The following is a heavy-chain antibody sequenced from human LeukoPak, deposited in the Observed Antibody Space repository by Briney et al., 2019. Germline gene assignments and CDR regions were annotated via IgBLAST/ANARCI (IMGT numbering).Heavy chain of an antibody. Sequence: VKVSCKASGGTFSSYAISWVRQAPGQGLEWRGRIIPIFGTANYAQKFQGRVTITTDESTSTAYMELSSLRSEYTAVYYCASDGRYCSGGSCYSYWGQGTLVTVSS. J-gene: IGHJ4*02. CDR1: GGTFSSYA. V-gene: IGHV1-69*05. D-gene: IGHD2-15*01. CDR2: IIPIFGTA. CDR3: ASDGRYCSGGSCYSY.